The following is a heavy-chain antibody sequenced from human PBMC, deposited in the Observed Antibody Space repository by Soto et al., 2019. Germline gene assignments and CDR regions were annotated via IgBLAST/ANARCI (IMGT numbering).Heavy chain of an antibody. J-gene: IGHJ4*02. CDR3: ERGLAAAAPRNFHY. CDR2: SIPIFGTA. Sequence: QVQLVQSGAEVKKPGSSVKISCKASGGTFSSYAISWVRQAPGQVLEWMGGSIPIFGTANYAQKFQGTVTITWYESTSTGDMELSSLISEDTAVYYCERGLAAAAPRNFHYWGQGTLVTVPS. D-gene: IGHD6-13*01. V-gene: IGHV1-69*01. CDR1: GGTFSSYA.